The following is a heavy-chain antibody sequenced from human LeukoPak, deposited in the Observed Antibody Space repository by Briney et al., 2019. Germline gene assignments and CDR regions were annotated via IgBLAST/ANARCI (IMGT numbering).Heavy chain of an antibody. CDR3: ARGVRAVADAFDI. J-gene: IGHJ3*02. Sequence: ASVKVSCKASGYTFTKYYIHWVRQAPGQGLEWMGIINPSGGSTSYAQKFQGRVTITADESTSTTYMELSSLRSEDTAVYYCARGVRAVADAFDIWGQGTMVTVSS. D-gene: IGHD2-15*01. CDR1: GYTFTKYY. V-gene: IGHV1-46*01. CDR2: INPSGGST.